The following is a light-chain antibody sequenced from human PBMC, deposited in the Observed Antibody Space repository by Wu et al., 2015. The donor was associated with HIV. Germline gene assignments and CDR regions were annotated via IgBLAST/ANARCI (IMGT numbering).Light chain of an antibody. Sequence: IVLTQSPGTLSLSPGQRATLSCRASQSVSDTYLAWYQQKPGQPPSVLIYGASNRATGIPGRFSGSGSETDFTLTISRLEPEDFAVYYCQQYGSTPYTFGQGTKLEIK. CDR2: GAS. CDR1: QSVSDTY. V-gene: IGKV3-20*01. CDR3: QQYGSTPYT. J-gene: IGKJ2*01.